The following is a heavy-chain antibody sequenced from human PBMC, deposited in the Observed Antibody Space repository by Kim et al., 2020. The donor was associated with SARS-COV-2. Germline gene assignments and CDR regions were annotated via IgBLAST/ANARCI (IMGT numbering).Heavy chain of an antibody. V-gene: IGHV1-46*01. D-gene: IGHD6-25*01. Sequence: AKTFHGTVTLTRDPSTSTVYMGLSSLRSEDTAVYYCARALEQRTPSLDYWGQGTLVTVSS. CDR3: ARALEQRTPSLDY. J-gene: IGHJ4*02.